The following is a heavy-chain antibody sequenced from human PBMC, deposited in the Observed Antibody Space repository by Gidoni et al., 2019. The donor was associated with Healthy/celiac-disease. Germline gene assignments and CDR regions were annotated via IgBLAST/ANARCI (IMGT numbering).Heavy chain of an antibody. Sequence: EVQLVASGGGLVKPGGSLRLSCAASGFTFSSYSMNWVRQAPGKGLGWVSSISSSSSYIYYADSVKGRFTISRDNAKNSLYLQMNSLRAEDTAVYYCARDGAAAGDYYYYGMDVWGQGTTVTVSS. CDR1: GFTFSSYS. CDR3: ARDGAAAGDYYYYGMDV. CDR2: ISSSSSYI. V-gene: IGHV3-21*01. D-gene: IGHD6-13*01. J-gene: IGHJ6*02.